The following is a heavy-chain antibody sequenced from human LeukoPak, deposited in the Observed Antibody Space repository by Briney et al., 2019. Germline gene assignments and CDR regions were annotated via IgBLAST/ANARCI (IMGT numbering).Heavy chain of an antibody. Sequence: SGGSLRLSCAASGFTFSSYAMSWVRQAPGKGLEWVSAISGSGGSTYYADSVKGRFTISRDNSKYTLYLQMNSLRAEDTAVYYCAKVRSIVGATAFDYWGQGTLVTVSS. CDR3: AKVRSIVGATAFDY. CDR2: ISGSGGST. CDR1: GFTFSSYA. J-gene: IGHJ4*02. V-gene: IGHV3-23*01. D-gene: IGHD1-26*01.